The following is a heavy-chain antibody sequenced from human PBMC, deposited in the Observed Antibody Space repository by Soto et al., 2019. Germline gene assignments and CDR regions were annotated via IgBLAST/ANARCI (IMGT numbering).Heavy chain of an antibody. J-gene: IGHJ4*02. Sequence: EVQLVESGGGLVQPGGSRRLSCAASGFIFSDHFMEWVRQAPGKGREWVGRAKNKIGPYMTEYAASVKGRFTISRDESNYSLFLQMNSLATEDTAVYYCTSPNRSSSDWHYYWGQGILVTVSS. CDR2: AKNKIGPYMT. CDR1: GFIFSDHF. CDR3: TSPNRSSSDWHYY. D-gene: IGHD6-19*01. V-gene: IGHV3-72*01.